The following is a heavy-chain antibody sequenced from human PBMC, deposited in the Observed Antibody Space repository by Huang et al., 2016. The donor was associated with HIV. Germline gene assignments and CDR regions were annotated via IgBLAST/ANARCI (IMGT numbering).Heavy chain of an antibody. J-gene: IGHJ4*02. CDR3: ARVPGGY. CDR1: GYTFTSHT. CDR2: ISTSTGNP. Sequence: QVQLVHSGSELTKPGASVMVSCKAAGYTFTSHTMNGVRQAPGQGLEWMGAISTSTGNPTDAQGLTGRCVFSVDTSVSTAYLQISSLKAEDTAVYYWARVPGGYWGQGTLVTVSS. V-gene: IGHV7-4-1*02. D-gene: IGHD3-10*01.